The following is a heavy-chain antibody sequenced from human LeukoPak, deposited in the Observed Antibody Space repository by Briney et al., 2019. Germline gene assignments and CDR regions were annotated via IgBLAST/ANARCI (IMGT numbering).Heavy chain of an antibody. Sequence: GGSLRLSCAASGFTFSSYSMNWVRQAPGKGLEWVSSISSSSSYIYYADSVKGRFTISRDNAKNSLYLQMNSPRAEDTAVYYCARDSSGWHAYMDVWGKGTTVTVSS. CDR3: ARDSSGWHAYMDV. CDR1: GFTFSSYS. V-gene: IGHV3-21*01. D-gene: IGHD6-19*01. J-gene: IGHJ6*03. CDR2: ISSSSSYI.